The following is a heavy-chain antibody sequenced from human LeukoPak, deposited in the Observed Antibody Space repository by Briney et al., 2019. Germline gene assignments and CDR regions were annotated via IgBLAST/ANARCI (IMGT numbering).Heavy chain of an antibody. CDR2: IYYSGST. Sequence: SETLSLTCTVSGGSISSYYWSWIRQPPGKGLEWIGYIYYSGSTYYNPSLKSRVTISVDTSKNQFSLKLSSVTAADTAVYYCARVREDVVVVPAGVAGPNWFDPWGQGTLVTVSS. D-gene: IGHD2-2*01. V-gene: IGHV4-59*12. J-gene: IGHJ5*02. CDR1: GGSISSYY. CDR3: ARVREDVVVVPAGVAGPNWFDP.